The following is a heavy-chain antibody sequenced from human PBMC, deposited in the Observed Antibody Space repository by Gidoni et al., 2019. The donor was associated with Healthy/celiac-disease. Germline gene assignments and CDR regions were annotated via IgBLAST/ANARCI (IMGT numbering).Heavy chain of an antibody. D-gene: IGHD6-19*01. V-gene: IGHV3-15*01. Sequence: EVQLVESGGGLVKPGGSLRLSCAASGFTFSNAWLSGVRLAPGKGLEWVGRIKSKTDGGTTDYAAPVKGRFTISRDDSKNTLYLQMNSLKTEDTAVYYCTTESSFRSGWHRTTYYYYGMDVWGQGTTVTVSS. CDR3: TTESSFRSGWHRTTYYYYGMDV. J-gene: IGHJ6*02. CDR2: IKSKTDGGTT. CDR1: GFTFSNAW.